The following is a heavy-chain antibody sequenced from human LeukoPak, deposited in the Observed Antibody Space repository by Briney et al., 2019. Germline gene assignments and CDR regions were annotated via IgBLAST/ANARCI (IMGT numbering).Heavy chain of an antibody. CDR2: ISPRSETI. CDR1: GFSFNRRG. V-gene: IGHV3-48*04. CDR3: ARIDGPTVFTYYMDL. J-gene: IGHJ6*03. Sequence: GESLRLSCATSGFSFNRRGMNWVRHPPGKGLEWVSYISPRSETIYYAESVKGRFTVSRDDSKDSLYLQMHTLRAEDTAVYYCARIDGPTVFTYYMDLWGKGTPVTVAS. D-gene: IGHD3-16*01.